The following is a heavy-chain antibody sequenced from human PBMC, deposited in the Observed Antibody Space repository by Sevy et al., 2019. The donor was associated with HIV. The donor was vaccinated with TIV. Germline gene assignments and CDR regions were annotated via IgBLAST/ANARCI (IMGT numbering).Heavy chain of an antibody. J-gene: IGHJ4*02. CDR2: IKSKTDGGTT. V-gene: IGHV3-15*05. D-gene: IGHD3-3*01. CDR3: TNKKDFWSGYFYFDY. Sequence: GGSLRLSCAASGFTFSKAWMNWVRQAPGKGLEWVGRIKSKTDGGTTDYAASVKGRFTISRDDSKNTLYLQMNSLKTDDTAVYYCTNKKDFWSGYFYFDYWGQGTLVTVSS. CDR1: GFTFSKAW.